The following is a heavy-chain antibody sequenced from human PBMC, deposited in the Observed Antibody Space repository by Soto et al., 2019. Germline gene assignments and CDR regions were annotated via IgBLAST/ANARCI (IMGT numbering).Heavy chain of an antibody. Sequence: GGSQRLPCGSSGVPFSSYSMRLVRQAPGKGLEWVSAISGSGGSTYYADSVKGRFTISRDNSKNTLYLQMNSLRAEDTAVYYCFLTGPVDFDYWGQGTLVTVSS. CDR2: ISGSGGST. CDR1: GVPFSSYS. V-gene: IGHV3-23*01. D-gene: IGHD1-20*01. J-gene: IGHJ4*02. CDR3: FLTGPVDFDY.